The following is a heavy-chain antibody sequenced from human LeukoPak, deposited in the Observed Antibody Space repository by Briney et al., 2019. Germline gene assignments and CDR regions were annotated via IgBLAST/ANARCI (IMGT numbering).Heavy chain of an antibody. J-gene: IGHJ3*02. D-gene: IGHD3-10*01. CDR2: IYYGGST. CDR3: ARASMVRGAIDAFDI. Sequence: SETLSLTCTVAGYSISGYYWSWIRQPPGKGLEWIGYIYYGGSTYYNPSLKSRVTISLDTSKNQFSLKLNSVTAADTAVYYCARASMVRGAIDAFDIWGQGTMVTVS. CDR1: GYSISGYY. V-gene: IGHV4-59*08.